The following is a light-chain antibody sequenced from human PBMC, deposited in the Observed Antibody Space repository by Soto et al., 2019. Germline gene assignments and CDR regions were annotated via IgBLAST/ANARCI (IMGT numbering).Light chain of an antibody. J-gene: IGKJ4*01. Sequence: DIQMTQSPSTLSASVGDRVTITCRASQSISSWLAWYQQKPGKAPKLLIYKASSLESEAPSRFSSSESGTEFTLTTSTLQPDDFATYYCHQYNSYPTFGGGTKVEIK. CDR1: QSISSW. CDR3: HQYNSYPT. V-gene: IGKV1-5*03. CDR2: KAS.